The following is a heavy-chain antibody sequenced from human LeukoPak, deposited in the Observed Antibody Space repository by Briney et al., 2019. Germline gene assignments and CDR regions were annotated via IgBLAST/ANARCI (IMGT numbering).Heavy chain of an antibody. D-gene: IGHD6-6*01. CDR2: INPNSGGT. CDR1: GYTFTGYY. V-gene: IGHV1-2*02. J-gene: IGHJ4*02. Sequence: ASVNVSFKASGYTFTGYYMHWVRQAPGQGQEWMGWINPNSGGTNYAQKVQGRVTMTRDTAISTAYMELSRLRSDDTAVYSCARASMWQLDYWVQGTVVTVSS. CDR3: ARASMWQLDY.